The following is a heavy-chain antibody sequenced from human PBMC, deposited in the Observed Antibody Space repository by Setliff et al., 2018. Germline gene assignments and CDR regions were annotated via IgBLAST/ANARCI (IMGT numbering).Heavy chain of an antibody. CDR2: IYHSGST. J-gene: IGHJ6*02. CDR3: ARSSYSGSYLNV. D-gene: IGHD1-26*01. CDR1: GDSISSSNW. Sequence: SETLSLTCAVSGDSISSSNWWNWVRQPPGKGLEWIGEIYHSGSTKYNPSLKSRVTISVDKSKNQFSLKLSPVTAADTAVYYCARSSYSGSYLNVWGQGTTVTVS. V-gene: IGHV4-4*02.